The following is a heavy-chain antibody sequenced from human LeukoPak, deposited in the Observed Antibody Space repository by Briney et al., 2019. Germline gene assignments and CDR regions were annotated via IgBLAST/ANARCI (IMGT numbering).Heavy chain of an antibody. Sequence: ASVKVSCKASGYTFTDYYLHWARQAPGQGLEWMGWLNPNSSGTNFAQNFQGRVTMTRDTSITTAYMELSTLRSDDTAVYYCARYCPTSCNAGDTFDIWGQGTVVTVSS. V-gene: IGHV1-2*02. CDR2: LNPNSSGT. CDR3: ARYCPTSCNAGDTFDI. CDR1: GYTFTDYY. J-gene: IGHJ3*02. D-gene: IGHD2/OR15-2a*01.